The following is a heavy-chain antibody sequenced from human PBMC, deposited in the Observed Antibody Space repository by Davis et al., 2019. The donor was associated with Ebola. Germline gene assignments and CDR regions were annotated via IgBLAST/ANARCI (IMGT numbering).Heavy chain of an antibody. CDR2: IYTSGST. CDR3: ARALGGVTLAY. D-gene: IGHD2-21*02. Sequence: PSETLSLTCTVSGGSISSGSYYWSWIRQPAGKGLEWIGHIYTSGSTNYNPSLKSRVTISVDTSKNQFSLKLSSVTAADTAVYYCARALGGVTLAYWGQGTLVTVSS. CDR1: GGSISSGSYY. J-gene: IGHJ4*02. V-gene: IGHV4-61*09.